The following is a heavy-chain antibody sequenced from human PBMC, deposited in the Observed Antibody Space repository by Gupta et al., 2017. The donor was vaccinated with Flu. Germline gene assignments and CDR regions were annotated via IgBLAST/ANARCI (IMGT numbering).Heavy chain of an antibody. CDR1: GASISSDNYY. CDR2: IHTSGSS. CDR3: ARDSPYHYDFWRENTLGIDGFDI. D-gene: IGHD3-3*01. Sequence: QVQLQESGPGLVKPSQTLSLTCTVSGASISSDNYYWTWIRQSAGKGLEWIGRIHTSGSSNFNPSLESRVTISRDTSKNQVSLKVNSVTAADTAVYYCARDSPYHYDFWRENTLGIDGFDIWGQGTMVTVSS. V-gene: IGHV4-61*02. J-gene: IGHJ3*02.